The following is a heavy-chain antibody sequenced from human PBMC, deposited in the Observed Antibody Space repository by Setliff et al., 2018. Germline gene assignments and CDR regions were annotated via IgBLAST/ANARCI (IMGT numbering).Heavy chain of an antibody. V-gene: IGHV4-61*05. J-gene: IGHJ6*03. CDR3: ARMSRYSEFWSGYAEDYYSSYIDV. D-gene: IGHD3-3*01. Sequence: SETLSLTCSVFGDSLIRSSSWWGWIRQPAGKGLEWIGNIYSSGTTKYNPSLKSRVTISVDTSKRQFSLNLLSVTAADTAVYYCARMSRYSEFWSGYAEDYYSSYIDVWGTGATVTVSS. CDR2: IYSSGTT. CDR1: GDSLIRSSSW.